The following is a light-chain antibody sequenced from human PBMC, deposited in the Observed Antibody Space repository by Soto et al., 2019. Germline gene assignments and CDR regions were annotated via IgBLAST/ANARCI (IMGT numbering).Light chain of an antibody. V-gene: IGLV2-8*01. CDR3: TSYAGGNNV. Sequence: QSALTQPPSASGSPGQSVTISCSGTSSDVGAYNYGSWYQQHPGKVPKLMVYEVNKRPSGVPDRFSGSKSGNTASLTVSGLQAEDEADYYCTSYAGGNNVFGTGTKLTVL. CDR1: SSDVGAYNY. CDR2: EVN. J-gene: IGLJ1*01.